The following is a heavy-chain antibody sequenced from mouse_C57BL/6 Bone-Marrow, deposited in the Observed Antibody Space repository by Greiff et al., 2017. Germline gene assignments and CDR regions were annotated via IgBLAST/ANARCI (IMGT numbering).Heavy chain of an antibody. CDR3: ARGSRGAWFAY. J-gene: IGHJ3*01. CDR2: IDPATGNT. CDR1: GFNIKNTY. D-gene: IGHD1-1*01. V-gene: IGHV14-3*01. Sequence: VQLQQSVAELVRPGASVKLSCTASGFNIKNTYMHWVKQRPEQGLEWIGRIDPATGNTRYAPKFKGKATIASDTSSNTAYLLLSSLTSEDSAIECCARGSRGAWFAYGGQGTLVTVSA.